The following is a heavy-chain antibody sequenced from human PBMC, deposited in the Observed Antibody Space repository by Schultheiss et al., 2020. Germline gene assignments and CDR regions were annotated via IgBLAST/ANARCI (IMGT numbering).Heavy chain of an antibody. J-gene: IGHJ6*03. V-gene: IGHV3-23*01. CDR3: TTISHICYMDV. D-gene: IGHD3-3*02. CDR1: GFTFDDYA. CDR2: IRGGDDGT. Sequence: GESLKISCEDSGFTFDDYAMHWVRQAPGKGLEWVSGIRGGDDGTYYADSVKGRFTISRDNSKNTLYLQMNSLKTEDTAVYYCTTISHICYMDVWGKGTTVTVSS.